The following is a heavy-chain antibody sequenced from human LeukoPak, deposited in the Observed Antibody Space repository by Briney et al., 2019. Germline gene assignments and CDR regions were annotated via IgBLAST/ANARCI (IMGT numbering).Heavy chain of an antibody. CDR2: INPNSGGT. CDR1: GYTFTGYY. Sequence: ASVKVSCKASGYTFTGYYMHWVRQAPGQGLEWMGGINPNSGGTNYAQKFQGRVTMTRDTSISTAYMELSRLRSDDTAMYYCARDCSSTNYQGAFDIWGQGTMVTVSS. V-gene: IGHV1-2*02. J-gene: IGHJ3*02. D-gene: IGHD2-2*01. CDR3: ARDCSSTNYQGAFDI.